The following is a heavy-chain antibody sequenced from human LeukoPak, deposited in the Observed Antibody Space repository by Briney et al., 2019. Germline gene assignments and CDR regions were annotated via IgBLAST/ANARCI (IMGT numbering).Heavy chain of an antibody. J-gene: IGHJ4*02. D-gene: IGHD4-11*01. CDR2: INPSGGST. CDR1: GYTFTSYY. Sequence: ASVKVSCKASGYTFTSYYMHWVRQAPGQGLEWMGIINPSGGSTSYAQKFQGRVTMTRDTSTSTVYMELSSLRSEDTAVYYCARNPILNDYPRSDYFDYWGQGTLVTVSS. V-gene: IGHV1-46*01. CDR3: ARNPILNDYPRSDYFDY.